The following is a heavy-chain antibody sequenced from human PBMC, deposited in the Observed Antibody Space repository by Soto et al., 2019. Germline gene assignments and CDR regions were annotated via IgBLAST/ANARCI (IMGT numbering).Heavy chain of an antibody. Sequence: ASVKVSCKASGYTFTSYGINWVRQAPGQALEWMGWINAGNGNTKYSQKFQGRVTITRDTSASTAYMELSSLRSEDTAVYYCARDPRIAARLQGYNWFDPWGQGTLVTVSS. D-gene: IGHD6-6*01. CDR3: ARDPRIAARLQGYNWFDP. J-gene: IGHJ5*02. CDR1: GYTFTSYG. V-gene: IGHV1-3*01. CDR2: INAGNGNT.